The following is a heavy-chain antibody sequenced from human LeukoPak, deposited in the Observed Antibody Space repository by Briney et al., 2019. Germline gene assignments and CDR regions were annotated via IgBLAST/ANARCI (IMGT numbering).Heavy chain of an antibody. CDR1: GFTFSSYA. CDR2: ISYDGSNK. V-gene: IGHV3-30-3*01. D-gene: IGHD5-24*01. CDR3: ARGMATINPTAFDI. J-gene: IGHJ3*02. Sequence: GGSLRLSCAASGFTFSSYAMHWVRQAPGKGLEGVAVISYDGSNKYYADSVKGRFTISGDNSKNTLYLQMNSLRAEHTVVYYCARGMATINPTAFDIWGQGTMVTVSS.